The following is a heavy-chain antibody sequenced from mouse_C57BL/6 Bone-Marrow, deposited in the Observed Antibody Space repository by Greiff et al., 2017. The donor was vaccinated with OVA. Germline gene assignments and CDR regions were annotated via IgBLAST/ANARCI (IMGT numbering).Heavy chain of an antibody. V-gene: IGHV1-26*01. CDR2: INPNNGGT. CDR1: GYTFTDYY. J-gene: IGHJ3*01. Sequence: EVQLQQSGPELVKPGASVKISCKASGYTFTDYYMNWVKQSHGKSLEWIGDINPNNGGTSYNQKFKGKATLTVDKSSSTAYMERRSLTSEDSAVYYCARCYGSSYGYWGQGTLVTVSA. CDR3: ARCYGSSYGY. D-gene: IGHD1-1*01.